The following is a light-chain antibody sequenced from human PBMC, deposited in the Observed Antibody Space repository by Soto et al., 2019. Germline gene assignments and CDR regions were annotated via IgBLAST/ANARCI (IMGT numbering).Light chain of an antibody. CDR2: DVS. J-gene: IGKJ1*01. Sequence: EVVLTQSPGTLSLSPGERATLSCRASQSVSSSLLAWFQQKPGQAPRLLMYDVSSRATGIPDRFSGSGSATDFTLTISRLEREDFAVYYCQQYGSSPTTFGQGTKVDIK. CDR1: QSVSSSL. CDR3: QQYGSSPTT. V-gene: IGKV3-20*01.